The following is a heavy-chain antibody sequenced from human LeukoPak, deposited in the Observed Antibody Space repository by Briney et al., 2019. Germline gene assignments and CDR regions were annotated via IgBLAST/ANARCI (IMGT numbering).Heavy chain of an antibody. V-gene: IGHV3-7*04. J-gene: IGHJ4*02. CDR3: ARGPTHYDSSGYYENY. CDR1: GFTFSSYW. Sequence: GGSLRLSCAASGFTFSSYWMSWVRQAPGKGLEWVANIKQDGSEKYYVDSVKGRFTISRDNAKNSLYLQMNSLRVDDTAVYYCARGPTHYDSSGYYENYWGQGILVIVSS. CDR2: IKQDGSEK. D-gene: IGHD3-22*01.